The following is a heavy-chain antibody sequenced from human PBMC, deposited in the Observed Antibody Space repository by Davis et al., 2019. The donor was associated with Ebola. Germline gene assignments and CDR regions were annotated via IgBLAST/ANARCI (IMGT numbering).Heavy chain of an antibody. D-gene: IGHD6-19*01. V-gene: IGHV4-39*01. CDR3: ARHGLQWLAQHWFDP. CDR1: GGSISSTTYY. Sequence: SETLSLTCTVSGGSISSTTYYWGWIRQPPGQGLEWIGSIYYSGSTYYNPSLKSRVTISVDTSKNQFSLKLSSVTAADTAVYYCARHGLQWLAQHWFDPWGQGTLVTVSS. J-gene: IGHJ5*02. CDR2: IYYSGST.